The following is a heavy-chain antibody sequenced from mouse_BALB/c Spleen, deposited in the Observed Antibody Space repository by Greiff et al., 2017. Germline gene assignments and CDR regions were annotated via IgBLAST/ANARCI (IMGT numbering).Heavy chain of an antibody. D-gene: IGHD2-2*01. V-gene: IGHV5-17*02. J-gene: IGHJ4*01. CDR2: ISSGSSTI. CDR3: ARWFHYAMDY. CDR1: GFTFSSFG. Sequence: EVHLVESGGGLVQPGGSRKLSCAASGFTFSSFGMHWVRQAPEKGLEWVAYISSGSSTIYYADTVKGRFTISRHNPKNTLFLQMTSLRSEDTAMYYCARWFHYAMDYWGQGTSVTVSS.